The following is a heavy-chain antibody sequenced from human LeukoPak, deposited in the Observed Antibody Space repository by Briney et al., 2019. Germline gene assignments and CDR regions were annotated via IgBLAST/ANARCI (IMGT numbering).Heavy chain of an antibody. J-gene: IGHJ4*02. CDR2: LYTGGST. CDR1: GFSVTSNY. CDR3: ARGGGYVPRGSLDY. D-gene: IGHD5-12*01. Sequence: PGGSLRLSCAASGFSVTSNYMSWVRQAPGRGLECVSVLYTGGSTYYADSVKGRFTISRDNSENTLYLQMNSLRVDDTAVYYCARGGGYVPRGSLDYWGQGTLVTVSS. V-gene: IGHV3-66*01.